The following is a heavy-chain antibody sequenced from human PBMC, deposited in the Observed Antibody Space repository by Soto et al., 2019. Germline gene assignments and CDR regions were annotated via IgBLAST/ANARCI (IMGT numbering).Heavy chain of an antibody. CDR3: ACGGPSMIVAERLED. CDR2: ILPLFGTT. CDR1: GGSFSSYV. Sequence: QVQLVQSGAAVKKPGSSVKVSCKASGGSFSSYVMNWVRQAPGQGLEWMGGILPLFGTTNYAQQFRGRVTITADESTSTAYMEWTGVRAEDTAIYYCACGGPSMIVAERLEDWGQGTLVTVSS. V-gene: IGHV1-69*01. D-gene: IGHD3-22*01. J-gene: IGHJ4*02.